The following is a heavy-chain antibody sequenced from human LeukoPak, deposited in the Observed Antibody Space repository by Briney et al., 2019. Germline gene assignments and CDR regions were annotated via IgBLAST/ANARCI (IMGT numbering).Heavy chain of an antibody. CDR2: IKSKTDGGTT. Sequence: GGSLRLSCAASGSTFSNAWMSWVRQAPGKGLEWVGRIKSKTDGGTTDYAAPVKGRFTISRDDSKNTLYLQMNSLKTEDTAVYYCTTLLEYYYDSSGYYYFDYWGQGTLVTVSS. D-gene: IGHD3-22*01. CDR1: GSTFSNAW. CDR3: TTLLEYYYDSSGYYYFDY. V-gene: IGHV3-15*01. J-gene: IGHJ4*02.